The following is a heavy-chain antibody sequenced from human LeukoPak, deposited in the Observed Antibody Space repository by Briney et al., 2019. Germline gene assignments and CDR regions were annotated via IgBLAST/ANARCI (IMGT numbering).Heavy chain of an antibody. CDR2: IIPIFDTP. Sequence: SVKVSCKASGGTFSSYAASWVRQAPGQGLEWMGGIIPIFDTPNYAQKFQGRVTITADESTTTAFMELSSLRSEDTAIYYCARGLSGSLTANWFDPWGQGTLVIVSS. CDR3: ARGLSGSLTANWFDP. CDR1: GGTFSSYA. D-gene: IGHD1-26*01. V-gene: IGHV1-69*13. J-gene: IGHJ5*02.